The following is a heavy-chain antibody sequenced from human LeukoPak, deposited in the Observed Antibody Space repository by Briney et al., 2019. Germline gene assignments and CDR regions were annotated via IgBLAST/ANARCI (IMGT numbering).Heavy chain of an antibody. Sequence: VASVKVSCKGSGYTFTGYYMHWVRQAPGQGLEWMGRINPNSGGTNYAQKFRGRVTMTRDTSISTAYMELSRLRSDDTAVYYCARDFGDYGDYGPSDYWGQGTLVTVSS. CDR2: INPNSGGT. D-gene: IGHD4-17*01. J-gene: IGHJ4*02. CDR1: GYTFTGYY. CDR3: ARDFGDYGDYGPSDY. V-gene: IGHV1-2*06.